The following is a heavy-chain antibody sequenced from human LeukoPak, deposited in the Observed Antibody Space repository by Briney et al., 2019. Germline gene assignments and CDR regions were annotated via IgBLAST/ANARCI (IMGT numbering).Heavy chain of an antibody. Sequence: GGSLRLSCAASGFTFSSYWMHWVRQAPGKGLLWVSRINSDGSSTSYADSVKGRFTISRDNAKNTLYLQMNSLRAEDTAVYYCAKGGFGSGWYYFDYWGQGTLVTVSS. CDR2: INSDGSST. CDR1: GFTFSSYW. CDR3: AKGGFGSGWYYFDY. V-gene: IGHV3-74*01. D-gene: IGHD6-19*01. J-gene: IGHJ4*02.